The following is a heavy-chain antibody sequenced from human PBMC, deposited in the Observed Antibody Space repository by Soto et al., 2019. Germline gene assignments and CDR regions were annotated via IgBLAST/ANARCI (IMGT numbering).Heavy chain of an antibody. CDR1: GFTFSSYA. CDR3: AKVPRYCSGGSCLPYYYYGMDV. V-gene: IGHV3-23*01. Sequence: EVQLLESGGGLVQPGGSLRLSCAASGFTFSSYAMSWVRQAPGKGLEWVSAISGSGGSTYYADSVKGRFTISRDNSNNTLYLQMNSLRAEDTAVYYCAKVPRYCSGGSCLPYYYYGMDVWGQGTTVTVSS. CDR2: ISGSGGST. J-gene: IGHJ6*02. D-gene: IGHD2-15*01.